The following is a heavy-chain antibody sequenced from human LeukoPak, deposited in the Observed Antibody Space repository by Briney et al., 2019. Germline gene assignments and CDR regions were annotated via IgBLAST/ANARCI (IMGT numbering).Heavy chain of an antibody. CDR2: ISGSGSGGST. V-gene: IGHV3-23*01. J-gene: IGHJ4*02. CDR1: GFTFSSSA. CDR3: ARDRMYSHTPNFVY. D-gene: IGHD6-13*01. Sequence: GGSLRLSCAASGFTFSSSAMSWVRQAPGKGLEWVSNISGSGSGGSTYYADSVKGRFTISRDNSKNTLHLQMNSLRAEDTAVYYCARDRMYSHTPNFVYWGQGTLVTVSS.